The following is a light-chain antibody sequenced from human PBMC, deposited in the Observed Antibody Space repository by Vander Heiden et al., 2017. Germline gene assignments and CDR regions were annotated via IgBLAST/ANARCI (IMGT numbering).Light chain of an antibody. V-gene: IGLV2-23*02. J-gene: IGLJ3*02. CDR2: EVT. Sequence: QSALTQPASVSGSPGQSITISCTGTRSDVGSDNLVSWYQQHPGKAPKLMIYEVTKRPSGISNRFSGSKSGNTASLTISGLQAEDEADYYCCSYAGSSTWVFGGGTKLTVL. CDR1: RSDVGSDNL. CDR3: CSYAGSSTWV.